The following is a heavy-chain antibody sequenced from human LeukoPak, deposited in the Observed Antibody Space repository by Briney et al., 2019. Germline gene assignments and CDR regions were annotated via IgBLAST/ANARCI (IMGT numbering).Heavy chain of an antibody. V-gene: IGHV1-18*01. J-gene: IGHJ5*02. CDR2: ISAYNGNT. CDR1: GYTFTSYG. D-gene: IGHD3-10*01. CDR3: ASTSLLWFGFDP. Sequence: ASVKVSCKASGYTFTSYGISWVRQAPGQGLEWMGWISAYNGNTNYAQKLQGRVTITTDTSTSTAYMELRSLRSDDTAVYYCASTSLLWFGFDPWGQGTLVTVSS.